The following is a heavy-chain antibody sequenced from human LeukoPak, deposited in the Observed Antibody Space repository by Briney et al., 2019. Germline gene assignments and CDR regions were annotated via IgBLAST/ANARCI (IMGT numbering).Heavy chain of an antibody. CDR1: GFTVSSKY. CDR3: AKIPRGGNDAFDI. Sequence: GGSLRLSCAASGFTVSSKYMSWVRQAPGKGLEWVSVIYSGGSTYYADSVKGRFTISRDNSRNTLYLQMNSLRAEDTAVYYCAKIPRGGNDAFDIWGQGTMVTVSS. J-gene: IGHJ3*02. CDR2: IYSGGST. D-gene: IGHD3-10*01. V-gene: IGHV3-53*01.